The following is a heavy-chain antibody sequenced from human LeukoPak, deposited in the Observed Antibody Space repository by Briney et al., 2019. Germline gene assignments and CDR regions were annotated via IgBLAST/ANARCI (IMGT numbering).Heavy chain of an antibody. CDR3: ARDGEAAAEDYWYFDL. V-gene: IGHV3-21*01. Sequence: GGSLRLSCAASGFTFSSYSMNWVRQAPGKGLEWVSSISSSSSYIYYADSVKGRFTISRDNAKNSLYLQMNSLRAEDTAVYYCARDGEAAAEDYWYFDLWGRGTLVTVSS. CDR2: ISSSSSYI. D-gene: IGHD6-13*01. CDR1: GFTFSSYS. J-gene: IGHJ2*01.